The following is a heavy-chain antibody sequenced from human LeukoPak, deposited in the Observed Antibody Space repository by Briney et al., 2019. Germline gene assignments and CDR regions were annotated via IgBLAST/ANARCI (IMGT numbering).Heavy chain of an antibody. D-gene: IGHD2-21*01. CDR1: GFTLTTYS. CDR2: INSRSSSI. J-gene: IGHJ4*02. V-gene: IGHV3-48*02. CDR3: AREAYRHLDLHN. Sequence: GGSLRLSCAASGFTLTTYSMNWVRQAPGKGLEWVSYINSRSSSIFYADSVKGRFTISRDNAKKSLYLQMNSLRDEDTAVYFCAREAYRHLDLHNWGQGTLVTVSS.